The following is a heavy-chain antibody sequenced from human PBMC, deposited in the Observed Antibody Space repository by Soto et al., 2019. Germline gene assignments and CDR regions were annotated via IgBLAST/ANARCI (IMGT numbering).Heavy chain of an antibody. CDR3: AKDTYGDYSFDF. Sequence: EVQLLESGGGLVQPGGSLRLSCTASGFTFSSNAINWVRQAPGKGLEWVSSISGSGGSTYYADSVKGRFTISRDNSKSKLSLQMNSLRAEDTALYYCAKDTYGDYSFDFWGQGTQVTVSS. D-gene: IGHD4-17*01. CDR1: GFTFSSNA. CDR2: ISGSGGST. V-gene: IGHV3-23*01. J-gene: IGHJ4*02.